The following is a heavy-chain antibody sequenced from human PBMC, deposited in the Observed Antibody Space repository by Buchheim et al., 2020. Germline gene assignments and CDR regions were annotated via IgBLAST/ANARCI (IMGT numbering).Heavy chain of an antibody. V-gene: IGHV3-23*01. Sequence: EVQLLESGGGLVQPGGSLRLSCAASGFTFSSYAMSWVRQAPGKGLEWVSAISGSGGSTYYADSVKGRFTISRDTSKTTLYPQMNSLRAEDTAVYYCAKDPVGKQWLVSGYFDYWGQGTL. D-gene: IGHD6-19*01. CDR1: GFTFSSYA. CDR2: ISGSGGST. CDR3: AKDPVGKQWLVSGYFDY. J-gene: IGHJ4*02.